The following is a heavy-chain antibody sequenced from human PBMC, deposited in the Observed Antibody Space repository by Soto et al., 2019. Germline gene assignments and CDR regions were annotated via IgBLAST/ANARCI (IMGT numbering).Heavy chain of an antibody. CDR1: GSIFRGYG. V-gene: IGHV3-33*01. D-gene: IGHD2-8*02. Sequence: QVQLVESGGGVVQPGRSLRLSCAASGSIFRGYGMHWVRQAPGKGLEWVACIRFDGSNINYADSVRGRFTISRDNSKNTLYLEMKCLRVEDASVYYCARGGVGCTGFWGYLDHWGQGALGTGSS. CDR3: ARGGVGCTGFWGYLDH. CDR2: IRFDGSNI. J-gene: IGHJ4*02.